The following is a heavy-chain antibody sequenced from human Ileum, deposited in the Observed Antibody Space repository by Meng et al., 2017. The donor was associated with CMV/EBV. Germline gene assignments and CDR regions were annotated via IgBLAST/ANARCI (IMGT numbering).Heavy chain of an antibody. V-gene: IGHV1-69*01. D-gene: IGHD3-22*01. CDR1: GGVFNYYA. CDR2: IIAVLKTP. J-gene: IGHJ4*02. Sequence: QVQLGQSWSEAKKPGSSVKVSCKCSGGVFNYYALSWVRQAPGQGLEWMGGIIAVLKTPTYAQKFRGRLTITEDESTGTTYMDLTSLTSEDTAVYYCARGFSNGYLPFDYWGQGTLVTVSS. CDR3: ARGFSNGYLPFDY.